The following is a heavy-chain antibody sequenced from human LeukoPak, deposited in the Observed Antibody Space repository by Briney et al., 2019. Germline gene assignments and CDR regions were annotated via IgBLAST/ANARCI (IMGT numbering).Heavy chain of an antibody. J-gene: IGHJ4*02. CDR2: IKSKTDGGTT. CDR1: GFTFSNAW. Sequence: GGSLRLSCAASGFTFSNAWMSWVRQAPGKGLEWVGRIKSKTDGGTTDYAAPVKGRFTISRDDSKNTLYLQMSSLKTEDTAVYYCTTDDDFWSGYPDYWGQGTLVTVSS. V-gene: IGHV3-15*01. CDR3: TTDDDFWSGYPDY. D-gene: IGHD3-3*01.